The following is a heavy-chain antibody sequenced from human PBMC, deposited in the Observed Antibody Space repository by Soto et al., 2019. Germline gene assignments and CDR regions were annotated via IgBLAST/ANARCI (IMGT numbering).Heavy chain of an antibody. CDR2: ISWNSGSI. CDR3: AKDRDDILTGGDMDV. CDR1: GFTFDDYA. Sequence: EVQLVESGGGLVQPGRSLRLSCAASGFTFDDYAMHWVRQAPGKGLEWVSGISWNSGSIGYADSVKGRFTISRDNAKNSLYLQMNSLRAEDTALYYCAKDRDDILTGGDMDVWGKGTTVTVSS. J-gene: IGHJ6*03. V-gene: IGHV3-9*01. D-gene: IGHD3-9*01.